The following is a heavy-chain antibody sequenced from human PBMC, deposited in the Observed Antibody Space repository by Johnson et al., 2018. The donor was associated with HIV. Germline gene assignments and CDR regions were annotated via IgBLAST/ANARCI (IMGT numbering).Heavy chain of an antibody. Sequence: VQLVESGGDLVQPGGSVKLSCEGSGFTFSGSAMHWVRQSPGKGLEWVGHIGTKSDNYATEYAASLKGRFIVSRDDSKNTAYLQMNSLRAEDTAVYYCTGGGSYYPPDAFDIWGQGTMVTVSS. CDR2: IGTKSDNYAT. V-gene: IGHV3-73*02. CDR1: GFTFSGSA. D-gene: IGHD1-26*01. CDR3: TGGGSYYPPDAFDI. J-gene: IGHJ3*02.